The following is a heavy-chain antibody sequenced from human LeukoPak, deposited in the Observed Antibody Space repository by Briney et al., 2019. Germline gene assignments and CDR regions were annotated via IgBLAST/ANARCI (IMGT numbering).Heavy chain of an antibody. V-gene: IGHV4-34*01. J-gene: IGHJ6*02. CDR2: INHSGST. CDR3: ARALSSGRWSNGMDV. CDR1: GGSFSGYY. Sequence: ETLSLTCAVYGGSFSGYYWSWIRQPPGKGLEWIGEINHSGSTNYNPSLKSRVTISVDTSKNQFSLKLSSVTAADTAVYYCARALSSGRWSNGMDVWGQGTTVTVSS. D-gene: IGHD6-19*01.